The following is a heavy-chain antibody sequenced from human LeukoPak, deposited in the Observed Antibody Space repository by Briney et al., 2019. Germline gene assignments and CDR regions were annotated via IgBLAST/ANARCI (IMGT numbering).Heavy chain of an antibody. CDR2: INPNSGGT. V-gene: IGHV1-2*06. Sequence: ASVKVSCKASGYTFTGYYMRWVRQAPGQGLEWMGRINPNSGGTNYAQKFQGRVTMTRDTSIGTAYMELSRLRSDGTAVYYCARPGNYYYMDVWGKGTTVTVSS. J-gene: IGHJ6*03. CDR1: GYTFTGYY. CDR3: ARPGNYYYMDV.